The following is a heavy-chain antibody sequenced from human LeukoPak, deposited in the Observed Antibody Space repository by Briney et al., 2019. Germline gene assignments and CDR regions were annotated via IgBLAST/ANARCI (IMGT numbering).Heavy chain of an antibody. CDR1: GGTFSSYT. J-gene: IGHJ4*02. CDR2: IIPILGIA. Sequence: ASVKVSCKASGGTFSSYTISWVRQAPGQGLKWLEGIIPILGIANYAQKFQGRVTITADKSTSTAYMELSSLRSEDTAVYYCASPGFYDSSGNGEGYWGQGTLVTVSS. D-gene: IGHD3-22*01. V-gene: IGHV1-69*10. CDR3: ASPGFYDSSGNGEGY.